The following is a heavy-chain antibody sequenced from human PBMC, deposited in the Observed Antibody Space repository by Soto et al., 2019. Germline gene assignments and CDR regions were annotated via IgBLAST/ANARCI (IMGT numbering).Heavy chain of an antibody. V-gene: IGHV1-8*01. CDR1: GYSFSSSD. Sequence: GASVKVSCKASGYSFSSSDIYWVRQATGQGLEWMGWMNPDSGVTGYAQKFQGRVTMTRNSTISTAYIELNSLRSEDTAAYYCAGGRPPSYWGKGSSLPGSS. CDR2: MNPDSGVT. J-gene: IGHJ6*03. CDR3: AGGRPPSY. D-gene: IGHD3-10*01.